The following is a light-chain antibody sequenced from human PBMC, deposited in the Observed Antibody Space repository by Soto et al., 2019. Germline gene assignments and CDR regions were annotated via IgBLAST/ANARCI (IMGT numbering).Light chain of an antibody. Sequence: TELTQTTSSLSASVGDGVTITCRASQGISSYLAWYQQKPGKAPKLLIYAASTLQSGVTSRFSGSGSGTDFPLTISSLQPEDFATYYCQEVNSYSLTFGGGIQVDIK. CDR2: AAS. CDR1: QGISSY. J-gene: IGKJ4*01. V-gene: IGKV1-9*01. CDR3: QEVNSYSLT.